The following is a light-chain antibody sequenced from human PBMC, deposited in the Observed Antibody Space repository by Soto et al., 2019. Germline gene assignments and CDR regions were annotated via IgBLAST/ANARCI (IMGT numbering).Light chain of an antibody. CDR1: QSISSY. J-gene: IGKJ5*01. V-gene: IGKV1-39*01. CDR3: QQSYSTLIT. Sequence: DIQMTQSQTSLSASVGDRVTITCRASQSISSYLNWYQQKPGKAPKLLIYAASSLQSGVPSRFSGSGSGTDSTLTISSLQPEDFATYYCQQSYSTLITFGQGTRLEIK. CDR2: AAS.